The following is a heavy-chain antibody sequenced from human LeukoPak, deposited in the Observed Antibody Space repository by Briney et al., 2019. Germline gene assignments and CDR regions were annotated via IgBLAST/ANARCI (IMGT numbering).Heavy chain of an antibody. CDR1: GFTFSSYG. V-gene: IGHV3-30*02. Sequence: PGGSLRLSCAASGFTFSSYGMHWVRQAPGKGLEWVAFIRYDRSNKYYVDSVKGRFTISRDNSKNTLYLQMNSLRAEDTAVYYCARELPTEAFDYWGQGTLVTVSS. J-gene: IGHJ4*02. D-gene: IGHD1-26*01. CDR3: ARELPTEAFDY. CDR2: IRYDRSNK.